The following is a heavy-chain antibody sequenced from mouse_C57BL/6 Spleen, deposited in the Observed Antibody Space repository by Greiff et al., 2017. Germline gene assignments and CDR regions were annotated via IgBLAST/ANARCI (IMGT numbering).Heavy chain of an antibody. D-gene: IGHD1-1*01. V-gene: IGHV7-3*01. CDR2: IRNKANGYTT. CDR3: ARRITTVVAFDY. J-gene: IGHJ2*01. Sequence: EVMLVESGGGLVQPGGSLSLSCAASGFTFTDYYMSWVRQPPGKALEWLGFIRNKANGYTTEYSASVKGRFTISRDNSQSILYLQMNALRAEDSATYYCARRITTVVAFDYWGQGTTLTVSS. CDR1: GFTFTDYY.